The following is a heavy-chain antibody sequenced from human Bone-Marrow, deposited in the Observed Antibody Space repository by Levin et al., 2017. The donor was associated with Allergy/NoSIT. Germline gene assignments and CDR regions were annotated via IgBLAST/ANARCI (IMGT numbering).Heavy chain of an antibody. D-gene: IGHD3-10*01. Sequence: GGSLRLSCAASGFTFSSYAMSWVRQAPGKGLEWVSAISGSGGSTYYADSVKGRFTISRDNSKNTLYLQMNSLRAEDTAVYYCAKERLVTMVRGVLHYFDYWGQGTLVTVSS. V-gene: IGHV3-23*01. CDR1: GFTFSSYA. CDR2: ISGSGGST. J-gene: IGHJ4*02. CDR3: AKERLVTMVRGVLHYFDY.